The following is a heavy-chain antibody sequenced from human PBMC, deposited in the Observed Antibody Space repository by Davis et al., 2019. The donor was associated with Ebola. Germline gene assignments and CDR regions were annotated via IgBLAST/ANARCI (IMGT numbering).Heavy chain of an antibody. Sequence: PGGSLRLSCAASGFTFSSYAMSWIRQAPGKGLEWVSYISNSGSSFYCADSVKGRFTISRDNAKNSRYLQMNSLRAEDTAVYYCARDLQQLFGVENWYYFDYWGQGTLVTVSS. V-gene: IGHV3-11*04. CDR2: ISNSGSSF. CDR1: GFTFSSYA. D-gene: IGHD6-13*01. CDR3: ARDLQQLFGVENWYYFDY. J-gene: IGHJ4*02.